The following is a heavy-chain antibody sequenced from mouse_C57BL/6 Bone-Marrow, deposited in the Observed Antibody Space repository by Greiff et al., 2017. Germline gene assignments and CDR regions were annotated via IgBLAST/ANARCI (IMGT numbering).Heavy chain of an antibody. J-gene: IGHJ4*01. D-gene: IGHD2-1*01. CDR2: IDPEDGYT. Sequence: EVKLVESGAELVRPGASVKLSCTASGFNIKDYYMHWVKQRPEQGLEWIGRIDPEDGYTEYAPQVQGKATMTADTSSNTAYLQLSSLTTEDTSVYYCTTFDGNYYAMDYWGQGTSVTVSS. V-gene: IGHV14-1*01. CDR1: GFNIKDYY. CDR3: TTFDGNYYAMDY.